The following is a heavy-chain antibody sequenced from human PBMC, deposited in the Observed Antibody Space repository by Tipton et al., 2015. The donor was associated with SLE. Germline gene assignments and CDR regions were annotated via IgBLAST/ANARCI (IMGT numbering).Heavy chain of an antibody. Sequence: TLSLTCAVSGYSISSGYYWSWIRQPPGKGLEWIGEINHSGSTNYNPSLKSRVTISVDTSKNQFSLKLSSVTAADTAVYYCARDARDSSGYPFDYWGQGTLVTVSS. CDR2: INHSGST. CDR1: GYSISSGYY. J-gene: IGHJ4*02. D-gene: IGHD3-22*01. CDR3: ARDARDSSGYPFDY. V-gene: IGHV4-34*01.